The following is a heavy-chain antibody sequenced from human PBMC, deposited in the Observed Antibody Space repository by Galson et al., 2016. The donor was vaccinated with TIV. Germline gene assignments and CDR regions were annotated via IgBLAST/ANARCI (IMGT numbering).Heavy chain of an antibody. CDR3: ARDRMVDATYYYYYFGMDV. CDR2: ISDGGNT. CDR1: GLSVSINY. Sequence: SLRLSCAASGLSVSINYMTWVRQAPGKGLEWVSVISDGGNTYYPDSVKGRFTISRDNSKNTLYLRMNSLRVEDTAIYYCARDRMVDATYYYYYFGMDVWGQGTAVTVSS. D-gene: IGHD2-8*01. V-gene: IGHV3-66*02. J-gene: IGHJ6*02.